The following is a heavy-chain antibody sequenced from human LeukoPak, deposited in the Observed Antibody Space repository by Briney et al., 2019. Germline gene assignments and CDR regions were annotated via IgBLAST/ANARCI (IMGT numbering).Heavy chain of an antibody. CDR2: IKQDGSER. CDR1: GFTFSSYW. D-gene: IGHD6-6*01. J-gene: IGHJ6*03. V-gene: IGHV3-7*01. Sequence: GGSLRLSCAASGFTFSSYWMSWVRQAPGKGLEWVANIKQDGSERYYVDSVKGRFTISRDNAKNSLYLQMNSLRAEDTAVYYCARVLHSSSWGGYGYYYYYYMDVWGKGTTVTVSS. CDR3: ARVLHSSSWGGYGYYYYYYMDV.